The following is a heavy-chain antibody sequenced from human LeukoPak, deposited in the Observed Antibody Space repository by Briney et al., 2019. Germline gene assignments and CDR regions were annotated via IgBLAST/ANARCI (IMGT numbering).Heavy chain of an antibody. J-gene: IGHJ5*02. D-gene: IGHD2-2*01. CDR2: IKQDGSEK. CDR1: GFTFNRYW. CDR3: ARESGEFGLGYQLDP. Sequence: GGSLRLSCAASGFTFNRYWMSWVRQAPGKGLEWVANIKQDGSEKYYVDSVKGRFTISRDNAKNSLYLQMNSLRAEDTAVYYCARESGEFGLGYQLDPWGQGTLASVSS. V-gene: IGHV3-7*03.